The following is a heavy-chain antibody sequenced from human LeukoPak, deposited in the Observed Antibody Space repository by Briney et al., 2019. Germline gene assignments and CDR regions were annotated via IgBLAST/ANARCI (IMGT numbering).Heavy chain of an antibody. J-gene: IGHJ4*02. CDR3: ARGGGTGGSGFGY. V-gene: IGHV4-31*03. Sequence: SQTLSLTCTVSGGSISSGGYYWSWIRQHPGKGLEWIGYIYYSGSSYYNSSLKSRVNTSVDTSKNQFSLKLSSVTAADTAVYYCARGGGTGGSGFGYWGQGTLVTVSS. CDR1: GGSISSGGYY. CDR2: IYYSGSS. D-gene: IGHD2-15*01.